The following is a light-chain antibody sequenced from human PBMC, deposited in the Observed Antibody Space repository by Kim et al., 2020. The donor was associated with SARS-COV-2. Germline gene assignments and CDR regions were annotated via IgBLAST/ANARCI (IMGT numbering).Light chain of an antibody. V-gene: IGLV7-43*01. Sequence: PGGTVTLTCASSTGAVTSGSYPNCFQQKPGQAPRALIYGTTNKHSWTPARFSGSLLGGKAALTLSGVQPEDEAEYYCLLYYGGAQLFGGGTQLTVL. CDR3: LLYYGGAQL. CDR1: TGAVTSGSY. J-gene: IGLJ3*02. CDR2: GTT.